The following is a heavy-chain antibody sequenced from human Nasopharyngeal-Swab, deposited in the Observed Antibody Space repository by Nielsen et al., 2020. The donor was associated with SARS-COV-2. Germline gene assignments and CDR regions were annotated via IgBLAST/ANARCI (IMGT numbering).Heavy chain of an antibody. CDR2: INHSGST. D-gene: IGHD7-27*01. CDR1: GGSFSADY. J-gene: IGHJ6*03. CDR3: ARGLSGIVPSPILGLGPYYYYYMDV. Sequence: SQTLSLTCAVYGGSFSADYWGWIRQPPGRRLEWIGEINHSGSTNYNPSLKSRVTISVDPSKNQFSLRLRSVTAADKAVYYCARGLSGIVPSPILGLGPYYYYYMDVWGKGTTVTVSS. V-gene: IGHV4-34*01.